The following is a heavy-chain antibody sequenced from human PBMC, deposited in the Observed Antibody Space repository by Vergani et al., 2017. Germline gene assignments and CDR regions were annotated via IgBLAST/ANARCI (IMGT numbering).Heavy chain of an antibody. D-gene: IGHD2-21*02. J-gene: IGHJ3*02. V-gene: IGHV4-59*01. CDR1: GGSISSYY. CDR2: IYYSGST. CDR3: ARNPYCGGDCYSDALDI. Sequence: QVQLQESGPGLVKPSETLSLTCTVSGGSISSYYWSWIRQPPGQGLEWIGYIYYSGSTNYNPSLKSRVTISVDTSKNQFSLKLSSVTAADTAVYYCARNPYCGGDCYSDALDIWGQGTMVTVSS.